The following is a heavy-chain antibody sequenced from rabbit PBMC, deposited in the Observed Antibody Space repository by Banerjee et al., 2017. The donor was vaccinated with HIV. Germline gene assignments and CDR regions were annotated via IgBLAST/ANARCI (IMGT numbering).Heavy chain of an antibody. CDR1: GFSFSSNYW. CDR3: ARGRSSGWGEINL. V-gene: IGHV1S40*01. Sequence: QSLEESGGDLVKPGASLTLTCTASGFSFSSNYWICWVRQAPGKGLEWIACIHAGSSGSTYYASWAKGRFAISKTSSTTVTLQMTSLTAADTATYFCARGRSSGWGEINLWGQGTLVTVS. J-gene: IGHJ4*01. D-gene: IGHD4-1*01. CDR2: IHAGSSGST.